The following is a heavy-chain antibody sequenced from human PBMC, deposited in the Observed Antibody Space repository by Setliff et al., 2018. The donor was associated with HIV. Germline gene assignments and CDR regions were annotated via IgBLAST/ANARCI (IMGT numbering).Heavy chain of an antibody. CDR2: IDHSGST. CDR1: GGSFTHYY. V-gene: IGHV4-34*01. CDR3: ARKVGGDFDY. Sequence: SETLSLTCAVYGGSFTHYYWTWIRQPPGKGLECIGEIDHSGSTNYNPSLKSRVTISVDTSKNQFSLKLNSMTAADTAVYFCARKVGGDFDYWGQGTLVTVSS. D-gene: IGHD4-17*01. J-gene: IGHJ4*02.